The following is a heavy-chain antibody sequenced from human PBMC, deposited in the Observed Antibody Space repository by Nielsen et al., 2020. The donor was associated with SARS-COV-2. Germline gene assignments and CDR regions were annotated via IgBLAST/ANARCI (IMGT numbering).Heavy chain of an antibody. V-gene: IGHV3-74*03. Sequence: GESLKIPCATSGFSFKSFYFNWVRQAPGKGLMWVSHINPDESKTTYADSVKGRFTISRDNAKNTLYLQMNGLRAEETAVYYCARLWDDGYYFDTGPYDYWGQGTLVTVSS. CDR3: ARLWDDGYYFDTGPYDY. D-gene: IGHD3-22*01. CDR1: GFSFKSFY. J-gene: IGHJ4*02. CDR2: INPDESKT.